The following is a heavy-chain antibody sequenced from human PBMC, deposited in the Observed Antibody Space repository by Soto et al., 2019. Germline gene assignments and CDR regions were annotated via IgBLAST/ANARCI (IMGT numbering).Heavy chain of an antibody. D-gene: IGHD1-1*01. Sequence: ASETLSLTCTVSGGSVSSGSYYWSWIRQPPGKGLEWIGYIYYSGSTNYNPSLKSRVTISVDTSKNQFSLKLSSVTAADTAVYYCARDCTTGSYYYYYGMDVWGQGTTVTVSS. CDR3: ARDCTTGSYYYYYGMDV. CDR1: GGSVSSGSYY. J-gene: IGHJ6*02. CDR2: IYYSGST. V-gene: IGHV4-61*01.